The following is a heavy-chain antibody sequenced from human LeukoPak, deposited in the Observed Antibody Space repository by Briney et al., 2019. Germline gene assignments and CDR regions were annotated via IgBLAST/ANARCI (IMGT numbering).Heavy chain of an antibody. CDR3: ARGVDRGVDY. CDR1: GYTFSSYD. J-gene: IGHJ4*02. Sequence: ASVKVSCKGSGYTFSSYDINWVRQATGQRLEWMGWMSPNSGNTDYAQKFQGRVTMTRDTSISTAYMELSSLREEDTAVYYCARGVDRGVDYWGQGTLVTVSS. V-gene: IGHV1-8*01. D-gene: IGHD3-16*01. CDR2: MSPNSGNT.